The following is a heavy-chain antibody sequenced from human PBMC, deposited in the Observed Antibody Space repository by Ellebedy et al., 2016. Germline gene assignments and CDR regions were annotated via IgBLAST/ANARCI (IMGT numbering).Heavy chain of an antibody. D-gene: IGHD3-16*01. Sequence: SETLSLTCIVSGGSISGYYWSWIRQFPGKGLEWIGYIYYTGNTHYTPSLKSRVTISVDTSKNQFSLKLSSVTAADTAVYYCVRHDPTLGQGHYFDYWGQGALVTVSS. J-gene: IGHJ4*02. CDR2: IYYTGNT. CDR3: VRHDPTLGQGHYFDY. V-gene: IGHV4-59*08. CDR1: GGSISGYY.